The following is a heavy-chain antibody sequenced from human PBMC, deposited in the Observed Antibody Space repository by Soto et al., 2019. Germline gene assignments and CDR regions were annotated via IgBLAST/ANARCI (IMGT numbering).Heavy chain of an antibody. CDR1: DGSISTSNW. J-gene: IGHJ4*02. CDR2: ISHGGTT. Sequence: KLPETLSLTCAVSDGSISTSNWWTWVRQPPGKRLEWIGEISHGGTTNSNPSLKSRVTMSVDKSKNQFSLNLTSVTAADTAIYYCARRDFYGSSGYYGYWGQGILVTVSS. V-gene: IGHV4-4*03. CDR3: ARRDFYGSSGYYGY. D-gene: IGHD3-22*01.